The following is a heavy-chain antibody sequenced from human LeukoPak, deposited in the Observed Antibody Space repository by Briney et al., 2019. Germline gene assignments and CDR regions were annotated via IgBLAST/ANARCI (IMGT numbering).Heavy chain of an antibody. CDR3: VRPIGPSSFDY. D-gene: IGHD6-6*01. CDR1: GFTFSSYA. Sequence: GGSLRLSCSASGFTFSSYALHWVRQAPGKGLEYVSAISSNGGGTYYADSVKGRYTVSRDNSKNTLYLQMSSLRAEDTAVYYCVRPIGPSSFDYWGQGTLVTVSS. CDR2: ISSNGGGT. V-gene: IGHV3-64D*06. J-gene: IGHJ4*02.